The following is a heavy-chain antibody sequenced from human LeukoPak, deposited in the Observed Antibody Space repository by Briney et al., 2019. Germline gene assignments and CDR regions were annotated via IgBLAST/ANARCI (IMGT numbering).Heavy chain of an antibody. CDR2: VYYSGST. Sequence: PSETLSLTCTVSGDSVSNVSYYRAWIRQPPGKGLEWIANVYYSGSTYYNPSLKSRVAISVDTSKNQFSLTLRSVTAADTGVYFCASLVRGGSFYYYMDVWGRGTSVTVSS. D-gene: IGHD3-10*01. CDR3: ASLVRGGSFYYYMDV. CDR1: GDSVSNVSYY. J-gene: IGHJ6*03. V-gene: IGHV4-39*01.